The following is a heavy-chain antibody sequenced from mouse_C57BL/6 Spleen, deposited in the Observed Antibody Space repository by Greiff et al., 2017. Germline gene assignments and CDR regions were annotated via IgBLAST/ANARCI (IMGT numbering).Heavy chain of an antibody. CDR3: TSYDYDWYFDV. Sequence: QVQLQQSGAELVRPGASVTLSCKASGYTFTDYEMHWVKQTPVHGLEWIGAIDPETGGTAYNQKFKGKAILTADKSSSTAYMELRILTSEDSAVYDCTSYDYDWYFDVWGTGTTVTVSS. D-gene: IGHD2-4*01. CDR1: GYTFTDYE. V-gene: IGHV1-15*01. CDR2: IDPETGGT. J-gene: IGHJ1*03.